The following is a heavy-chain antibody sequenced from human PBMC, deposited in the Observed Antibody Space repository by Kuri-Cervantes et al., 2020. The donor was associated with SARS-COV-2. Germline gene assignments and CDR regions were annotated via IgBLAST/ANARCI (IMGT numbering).Heavy chain of an antibody. V-gene: IGHV4-4*07. J-gene: IGHJ2*01. Sequence: SETLSLTCTVSGGSISSYYWSWIRQPAGKGLEWIGRIYTSGCTNYNPSLESRVTMSVDTSKNQFSLKLSSVTAADTAVYYCARVAVVVVAADWYFDLWGRGTLVTVSS. D-gene: IGHD2-15*01. CDR2: IYTSGCT. CDR1: GGSISSYY. CDR3: ARVAVVVVAADWYFDL.